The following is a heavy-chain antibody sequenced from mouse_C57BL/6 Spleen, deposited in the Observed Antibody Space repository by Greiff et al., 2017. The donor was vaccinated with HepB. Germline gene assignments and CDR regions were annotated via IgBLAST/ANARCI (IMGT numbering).Heavy chain of an antibody. CDR1: GYSITSGYY. Sequence: EVKLMESGPGLVKPSQSLSLTCSVTGYSITSGYYWNWIRQFPGNKLEWMGYISYDGSNNYNPSLKNRISITRDTSKNQFFLKLNSVTTEDTATYYCARDHYSNYEYYFDYWGQGTTLTVSS. D-gene: IGHD2-5*01. J-gene: IGHJ2*01. V-gene: IGHV3-6*01. CDR2: ISYDGSN. CDR3: ARDHYSNYEYYFDY.